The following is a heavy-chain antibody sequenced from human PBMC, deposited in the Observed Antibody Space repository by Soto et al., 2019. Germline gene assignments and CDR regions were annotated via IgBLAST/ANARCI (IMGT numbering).Heavy chain of an antibody. CDR2: IKQDGSEK. D-gene: IGHD3-3*01. J-gene: IGHJ5*02. CDR3: ARGPRGSAYDFWSGSWFDP. CDR1: GFTFSSYW. V-gene: IGHV3-7*03. Sequence: PGGSLRLSCAASGFTFSSYWMSWVRQAPGKGLEWVANIKQDGSEKYYVDSVKGRFTISRDNAKNSLYLQMNSLRAEDTAVYYCARGPRGSAYDFWSGSWFDPWGQGTLVTVSS.